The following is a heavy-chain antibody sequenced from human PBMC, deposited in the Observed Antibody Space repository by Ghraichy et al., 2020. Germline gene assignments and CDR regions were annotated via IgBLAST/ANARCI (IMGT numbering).Heavy chain of an antibody. Sequence: GESLNISCAASGFTFSSYAMSWVRQAPGKGLEWVSAISGSGGSTYYADSVKGRFTISRDNSKNTLYLQMNSLRAEDTAVYYCAKELWFGEFPDAFDIWGQGTMVTVSS. J-gene: IGHJ3*02. V-gene: IGHV3-23*01. CDR2: ISGSGGST. CDR1: GFTFSSYA. CDR3: AKELWFGEFPDAFDI. D-gene: IGHD3-10*01.